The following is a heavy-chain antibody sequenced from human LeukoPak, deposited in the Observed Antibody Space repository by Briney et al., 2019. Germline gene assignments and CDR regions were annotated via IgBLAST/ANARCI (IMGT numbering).Heavy chain of an antibody. CDR2: IYYSGST. D-gene: IGHD3-3*01. CDR1: GGSISSSSYY. J-gene: IGHJ5*02. CDR3: ARGGPWNDYYDFWSGLGENWSDP. Sequence: PSQILSLTCTVSGGSISSSSYYWGWIRQPPGTGLEWIGSIYYSGSTYYNPSLKSRVTISVDTSKNKFSLKLSSVTAAHTAVYYGARGGPWNDYYDFWSGLGENWSDPWGQGTLVTVSS. V-gene: IGHV4-39*07.